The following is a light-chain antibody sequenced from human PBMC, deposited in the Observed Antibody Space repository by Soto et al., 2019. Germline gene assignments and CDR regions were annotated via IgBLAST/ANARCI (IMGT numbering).Light chain of an antibody. CDR1: SSDVGRYDY. CDR2: DVS. V-gene: IGLV2-14*01. J-gene: IGLJ2*01. CDR3: SSFTSTSTPVV. Sequence: QSALTQPASVSGSPGQSITISCTGTSSDVGRYDYISWYQQHPGKAPKLMIYDVSNRPSGIANRFSGSKSDNTASLTISGLQAEDEADYYCSSFTSTSTPVVFGGGTQLTVL.